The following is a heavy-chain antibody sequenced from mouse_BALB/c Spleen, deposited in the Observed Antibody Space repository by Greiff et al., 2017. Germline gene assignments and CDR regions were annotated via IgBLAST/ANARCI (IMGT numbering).Heavy chain of an antibody. CDR3: ARDYGNSWYFDV. D-gene: IGHD2-1*01. CDR1: GFSLTSYG. Sequence: QVQLKQSGPGLVAPSQSLSITCTVSGFSLTSYGVHWVRQPPGKGLEWLGVIWAGGSTNYNSALMSRLSISKDNSKSQVFLKMNSLQTDDTAMYYCARDYGNSWYFDVWGAGTTVTVSS. V-gene: IGHV2-9*02. J-gene: IGHJ1*01. CDR2: IWAGGST.